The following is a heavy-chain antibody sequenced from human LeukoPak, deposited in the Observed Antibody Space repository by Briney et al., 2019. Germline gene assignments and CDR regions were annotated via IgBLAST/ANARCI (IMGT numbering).Heavy chain of an antibody. J-gene: IGHJ3*02. CDR3: ARTKQQLVLDAFDI. Sequence: PGGSLRLSCAASGLTFDDYGMSWVRQAPGKGLEWVSGINWDGGSTGYADSVKGRFTISRDNAKNSLYLQMNSLRAEDTALYYCARTKQQLVLDAFDIWGQGTMVTVSS. CDR2: INWDGGST. D-gene: IGHD6-13*01. V-gene: IGHV3-20*04. CDR1: GLTFDDYG.